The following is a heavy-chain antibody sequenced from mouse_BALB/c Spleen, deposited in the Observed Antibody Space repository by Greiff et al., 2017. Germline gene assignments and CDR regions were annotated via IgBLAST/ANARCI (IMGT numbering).Heavy chain of an antibody. Sequence: DVMLVESGGGLVQPGGSRKLSCAASGFTFSSFGMHWVRQAPEKGLEWVAYISSGSSTIYYADTVKGRFTISRDNPKNTLFLQMTSLRSEDTAMYYCARSYYRYDAMDYWGQGTSVTVSS. CDR3: ARSYYRYDAMDY. D-gene: IGHD2-14*01. V-gene: IGHV5-17*02. CDR1: GFTFSSFG. J-gene: IGHJ4*01. CDR2: ISSGSSTI.